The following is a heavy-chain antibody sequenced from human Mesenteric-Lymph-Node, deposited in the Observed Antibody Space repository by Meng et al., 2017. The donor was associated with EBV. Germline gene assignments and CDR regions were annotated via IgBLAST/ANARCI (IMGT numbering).Heavy chain of an antibody. CDR2: IYRTGST. J-gene: IGHJ4*02. Sequence: QGPLQEAGPGLVKPSETLSLTCSVPGGSVSSGSYYWSWIRQPPGKGLEWIGYIYRTGSTDYNPSLNSRVSISIDTSKNQFSLRLTSVTAADTAVYYCARDSGITVTNSFDYWGQGALVTVSS. V-gene: IGHV4-61*01. D-gene: IGHD1-20*01. CDR3: ARDSGITVTNSFDY. CDR1: GGSVSSGSYY.